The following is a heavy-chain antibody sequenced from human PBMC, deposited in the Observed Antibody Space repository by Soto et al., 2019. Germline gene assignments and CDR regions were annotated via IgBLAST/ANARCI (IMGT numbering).Heavy chain of an antibody. CDR3: AKDRPIYYDSSGYHSFGY. CDR1: GFTFSSYA. Sequence: PGGSLRLSCAASGFTFSSYAMSWVRQAPGKGLEWVSAISGSGGSTYYADSVKGRLTISRDNSKNTLYLQMNSLRAEDTAVYYCAKDRPIYYDSSGYHSFGYWGQGTLVTVSS. V-gene: IGHV3-23*01. D-gene: IGHD3-22*01. CDR2: ISGSGGST. J-gene: IGHJ4*02.